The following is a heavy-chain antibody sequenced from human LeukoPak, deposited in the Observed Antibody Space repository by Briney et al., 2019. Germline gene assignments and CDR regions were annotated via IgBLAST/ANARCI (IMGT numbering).Heavy chain of an antibody. CDR3: ARSPSGGYVSVISYFDL. Sequence: SETLSLTCTVSGGSISSSSYYWGWIRQPPGKGPEWTGSIYYSGSTYYNPSFKSRVTIFIDTSKNQFSLKLNSVTAADTAVYYCARSPSGGYVSVISYFDLWGRGTLVTVSS. J-gene: IGHJ2*01. CDR1: GGSISSSSYY. V-gene: IGHV4-39*01. D-gene: IGHD1-26*01. CDR2: IYYSGST.